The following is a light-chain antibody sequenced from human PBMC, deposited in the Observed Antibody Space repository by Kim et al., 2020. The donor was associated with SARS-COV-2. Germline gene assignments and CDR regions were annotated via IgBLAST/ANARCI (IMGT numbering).Light chain of an antibody. J-gene: IGLJ3*02. CDR1: SGSVSSDHY. CDR3: VLYVGRGISV. V-gene: IGLV8-61*01. Sequence: QTVVTQEPSFSVSPGGTVTLTCGLSSGSVSSDHYPSWYQQTPGQPPRALIYTTNTRSSGVPDRFSGSILGNKAALTITGAQADDDSDYYCVLYVGRGISVFGGGTQLNVL. CDR2: TTN.